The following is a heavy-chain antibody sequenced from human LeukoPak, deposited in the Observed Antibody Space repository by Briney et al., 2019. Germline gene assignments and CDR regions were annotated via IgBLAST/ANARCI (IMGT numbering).Heavy chain of an antibody. D-gene: IGHD3-9*01. J-gene: IGHJ4*02. CDR3: ARGGYDILTGYYLFDY. V-gene: IGHV4-59*01. CDR1: GGSISSYY. Sequence: SETLSLTCTVSGGSISSYYWSWIRQPPGKGLEWVGYIYYSGSTNYNPSLKSRATISVDTSKNQFSLKLSSVTAADTAVYYCARGGYDILTGYYLFDYWGQGTLVTVSS. CDR2: IYYSGST.